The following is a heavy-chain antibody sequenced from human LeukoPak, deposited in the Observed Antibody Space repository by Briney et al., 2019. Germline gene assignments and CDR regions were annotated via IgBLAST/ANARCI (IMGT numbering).Heavy chain of an antibody. CDR2: IRSKAYGGTT. J-gene: IGHJ5*02. Sequence: GGSLRLSCTAYGFTFGDYAMSWVRQAPGKGLEWVGFIRSKAYGGTTEYAASVKGRFTISRDDSKSIAYLQMNSLKTEDTAVYYCTRLRSSSWYGRTFDPWGQGTLVTVSS. V-gene: IGHV3-49*04. CDR1: GFTFGDYA. D-gene: IGHD6-13*01. CDR3: TRLRSSSWYGRTFDP.